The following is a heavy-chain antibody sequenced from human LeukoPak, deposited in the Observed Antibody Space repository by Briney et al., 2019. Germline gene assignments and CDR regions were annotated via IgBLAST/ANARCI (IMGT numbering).Heavy chain of an antibody. Sequence: SETLSLTCTVSGGSISCYYWSWIRQPPGRGLEWIGYIYYSGSTNYSPSLKSRVAISVDTSNNHFSLKLTSVTAADTAVYYCARSKGSSSGLGFDYWGQGTLVTVSS. V-gene: IGHV4-59*01. CDR1: GGSISCYY. CDR2: IYYSGST. CDR3: ARSKGSSSGLGFDY. J-gene: IGHJ4*02. D-gene: IGHD6-6*01.